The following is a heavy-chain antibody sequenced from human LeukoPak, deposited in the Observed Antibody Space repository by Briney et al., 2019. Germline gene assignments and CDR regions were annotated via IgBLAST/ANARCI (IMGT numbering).Heavy chain of an antibody. V-gene: IGHV1-46*01. J-gene: IGHJ3*02. D-gene: IGHD3-10*01. Sequence: RASVKVSCKASGYTFTSYYMHWVRQAPGQGLEWMGIINPSGDSTFYAQNFQGRVTMTRDTSTSAVYMEVSSLISDDTAVYYCARASKYYGSGSYTLNAFDIWSEGTMVTVSS. CDR3: ARASKYYGSGSYTLNAFDI. CDR2: INPSGDST. CDR1: GYTFTSYY.